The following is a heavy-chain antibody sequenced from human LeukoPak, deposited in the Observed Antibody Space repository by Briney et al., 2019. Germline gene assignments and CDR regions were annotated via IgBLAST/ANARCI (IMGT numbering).Heavy chain of an antibody. J-gene: IGHJ5*02. CDR3: ASLYGDYDQYNRFDP. CDR2: IYSGGST. CDR1: GFTVSSNY. D-gene: IGHD4-17*01. Sequence: GGSLRLSCAASGFTVSSNYMSWVRQAPGKGLEWVSVIYSGGSTYYADSVKGRFTISRDNSKSTLYLQMNSLRAEDTAVYYCASLYGDYDQYNRFDPWGQGTLVTVSS. V-gene: IGHV3-66*01.